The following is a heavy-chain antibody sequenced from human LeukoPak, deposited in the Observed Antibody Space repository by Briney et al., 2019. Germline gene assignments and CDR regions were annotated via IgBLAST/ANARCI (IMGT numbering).Heavy chain of an antibody. CDR2: IYASGST. Sequence: SETLSLTCTVSGGSISSGSYYRSWIRQPAGKGLEWIGRIYASGSTNYNPSLKSRVTISVDTSKNQFSLKLSSVTAADTAVYYCAREYCSGGSCYSAVNAFDIWGQGTMVTVSS. V-gene: IGHV4-61*02. CDR1: GGSISSGSYY. J-gene: IGHJ3*02. CDR3: AREYCSGGSCYSAVNAFDI. D-gene: IGHD2-15*01.